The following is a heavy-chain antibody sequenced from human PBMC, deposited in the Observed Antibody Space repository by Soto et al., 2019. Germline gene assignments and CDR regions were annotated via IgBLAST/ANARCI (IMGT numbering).Heavy chain of an antibody. CDR2: IFQSGST. CDR1: GGTIRSPDW. CDR3: ARGRGRYSSGWSWFDP. J-gene: IGHJ5*02. V-gene: IGHV4-4*02. Sequence: SETLSLTCGVSGGTIRSPDWWTWARQPPGKGLEWIGEIFQSGSTNYTPSLESRVTISVDKSKNQFSLTLTSVTAADTAVYFCARGRGRYSSGWSWFDPWGQGILVTVSS. D-gene: IGHD6-19*01.